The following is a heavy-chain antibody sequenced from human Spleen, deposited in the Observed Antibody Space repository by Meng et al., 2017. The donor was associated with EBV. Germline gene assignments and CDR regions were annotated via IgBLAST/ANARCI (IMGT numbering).Heavy chain of an antibody. J-gene: IGHJ5*02. CDR1: VFSLRTDELG. D-gene: IGHD3-10*01. CDR3: AHRDYGSGSYYTNWFDP. V-gene: IGHV2-5*02. Sequence: ASAPTLAHPHPNLTLTCTCSVFSLRTDELGLGWIRQPPGNALEWLALIFWDDDQRYSPSLKSRLTITKDTSKNQVVLTMTNMDPVDTATYYCAHRDYGSGSYYTNWFDPWGQGTLVTVSS. CDR2: IFWDDDQ.